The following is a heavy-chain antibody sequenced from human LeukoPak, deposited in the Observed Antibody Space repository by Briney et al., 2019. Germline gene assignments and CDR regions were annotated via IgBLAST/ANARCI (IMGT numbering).Heavy chain of an antibody. V-gene: IGHV4-4*02. D-gene: IGHD1-1*01. CDR1: GGSISSNNW. CDR2: IYHSGSP. Sequence: SETLSLTCAVSGGSISSNNWWGWVRQPPGKGLEWIGEIYHSGSPNYNPSLKSRVTISVDKSRNHFSLNLSSVTAADTAVYYCSRVNINNWHSCDYWGQGTLVTVSS. J-gene: IGHJ4*02. CDR3: SRVNINNWHSCDY.